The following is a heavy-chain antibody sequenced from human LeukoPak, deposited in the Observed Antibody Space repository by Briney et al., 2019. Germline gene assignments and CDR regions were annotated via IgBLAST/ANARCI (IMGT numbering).Heavy chain of an antibody. CDR2: ISYDGSNN. CDR1: GFTFSSYA. V-gene: IGHV3-30*04. CDR3: AREVYSGYHFDY. Sequence: GRSLRLSCAASGFTFSSYAMHWVRQAPGKGLGWVAVISYDGSNNYYADSVKGRFTISRDNSKNTLYLQMNSLRAEDTAVYYCAREVYSGYHFDYWGQGTLVTVSS. J-gene: IGHJ4*02. D-gene: IGHD5-12*01.